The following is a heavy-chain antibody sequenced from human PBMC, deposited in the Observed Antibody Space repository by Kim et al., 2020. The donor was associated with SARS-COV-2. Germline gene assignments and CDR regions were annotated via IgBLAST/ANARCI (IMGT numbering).Heavy chain of an antibody. CDR1: GYSISSGYY. V-gene: IGHV4-38-2*02. CDR2: IYHSGST. D-gene: IGHD1-26*01. Sequence: SETLSLTCTVSGYSISSGYYWGWIRQPPGKGLEWIGSIYHSGSTYYNPSLKSRVTISVDTSKNQFSLKLSSVTAADTAVYYCASAPLVYSGSYYTTPYWYFDLWGRGTLVTVSS. J-gene: IGHJ2*01. CDR3: ASAPLVYSGSYYTTPYWYFDL.